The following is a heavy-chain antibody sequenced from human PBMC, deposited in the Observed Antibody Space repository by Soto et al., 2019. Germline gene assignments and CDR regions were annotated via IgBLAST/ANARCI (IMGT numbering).Heavy chain of an antibody. CDR1: GFTFSSYG. J-gene: IGHJ6*02. Sequence: PGGSLRLSCAASGFTFSSYGMHWVRQAPGKGLEWVAVIWYDGSNKYYADSVKGRFTISRDNSKNTLYLQMNSLRAEDTAVYYCAREGRTYGMDVWGQGTTVTVSS. CDR2: IWYDGSNK. D-gene: IGHD2-8*01. CDR3: AREGRTYGMDV. V-gene: IGHV3-33*01.